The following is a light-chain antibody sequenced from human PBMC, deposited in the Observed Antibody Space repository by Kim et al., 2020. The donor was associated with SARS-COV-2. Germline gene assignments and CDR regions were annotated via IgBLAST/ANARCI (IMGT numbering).Light chain of an antibody. CDR1: QSVSSTY. CDR2: ETS. Sequence: EIVLTQSPATLSLSPGERATLSCGASQSVSSTYVAWYQQRPGLAPRLLIYETSSRATGIPDRFSGSGSGTDFTLSISRLEPEDFAVYYCQQYDRSPYTFGQGTKLEI. CDR3: QQYDRSPYT. J-gene: IGKJ2*01. V-gene: IGKV3D-20*01.